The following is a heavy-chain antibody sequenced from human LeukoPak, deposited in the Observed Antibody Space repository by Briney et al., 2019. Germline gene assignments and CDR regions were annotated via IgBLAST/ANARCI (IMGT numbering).Heavy chain of an antibody. CDR2: ISGSGGST. V-gene: IGHV3-23*01. D-gene: IGHD3-10*01. Sequence: PGGSLRLSCAASGFIFSSYAMSWVRQAPGKGLEWVSAISGSGGSTYYADSVKGRFTISRDNSKNTLYLQMNSLRAEDTAVYYCAKAILWFGELDYWGQGTLVTVSS. J-gene: IGHJ4*02. CDR3: AKAILWFGELDY. CDR1: GFIFSSYA.